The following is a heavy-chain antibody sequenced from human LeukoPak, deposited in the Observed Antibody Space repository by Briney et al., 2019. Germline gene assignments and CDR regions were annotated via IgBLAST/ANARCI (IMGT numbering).Heavy chain of an antibody. D-gene: IGHD3-10*01. V-gene: IGHV1-69*01. CDR3: AIHYYGSGSPLYYMDV. Sequence: ASVKVSCKASGGTFSSYGISWVRQAPGQGLEWMGGIIPIFGTANYAQKFQGRVTITADESTGTAYMELSSLRSEDTAVHYCAIHYYGSGSPLYYMDVWGKGTTVTISS. CDR2: IIPIFGTA. J-gene: IGHJ6*03. CDR1: GGTFSSYG.